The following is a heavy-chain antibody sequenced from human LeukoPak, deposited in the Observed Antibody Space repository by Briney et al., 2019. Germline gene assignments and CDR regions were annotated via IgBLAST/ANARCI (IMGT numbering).Heavy chain of an antibody. CDR3: VKDLGSAITSALALDV. V-gene: IGHV1-2*02. J-gene: IGHJ6*02. Sequence: VASVKVSCKASGYTFTGYYMHWVRQAPGQGLEWMGWINPNSGGTNYAQKFQGRVTMTRDTSISTAYMELSRLRSDDSAVYYCVKDLGSAITSALALDVWGQGTTVTVSS. CDR2: INPNSGGT. D-gene: IGHD2-15*01. CDR1: GYTFTGYY.